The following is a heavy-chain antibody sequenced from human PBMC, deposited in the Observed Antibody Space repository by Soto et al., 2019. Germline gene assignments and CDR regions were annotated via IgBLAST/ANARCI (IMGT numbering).Heavy chain of an antibody. Sequence: QVQLVQSGAEVKKPGASVKVSCQVSGYTFSSYAISWVRQAPGQGLEWMGGIIPVFGTANYAQKFQGRVTITADESTSTAYMELSSLRSEDTAVYYCASGPRGGSYYSVRSLSNWFDPWGQGTLVTVSS. D-gene: IGHD1-26*01. J-gene: IGHJ5*02. V-gene: IGHV1-69*13. CDR3: ASGPRGGSYYSVRSLSNWFDP. CDR2: IIPVFGTA. CDR1: GYTFSSYA.